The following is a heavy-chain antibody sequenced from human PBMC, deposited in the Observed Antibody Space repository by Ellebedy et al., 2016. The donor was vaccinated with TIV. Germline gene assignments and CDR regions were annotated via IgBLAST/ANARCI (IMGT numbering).Heavy chain of an antibody. J-gene: IGHJ4*02. CDR3: ARDPGVLPGGGLDY. CDR2: LWYDGSND. CDR1: GFNFTMYG. D-gene: IGHD2-15*01. Sequence: PGGSLRLSCEASGFNFTMYGMHWVRQAPGKGLEWVAALWYDGSNDNYADSVTGRFTISSDKSLHLQMNSLRADDTAVYYCARDPGVLPGGGLDYWGQGTLVTVSS. V-gene: IGHV3-33*01.